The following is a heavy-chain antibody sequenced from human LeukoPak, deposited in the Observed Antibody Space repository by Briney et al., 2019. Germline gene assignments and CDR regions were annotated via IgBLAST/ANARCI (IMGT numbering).Heavy chain of an antibody. V-gene: IGHV4-39*01. Sequence: PSETLSLTYSVSGGSISIIMHYGGWTRQPPGEGLGVIVSIYFNGRTYHNPALKSRVTIPVDTSNNHFSLQLDSMTPAHTAVYYCERHYFKRVGIATRLGWFDPWGQGTLVTVSS. CDR1: GGSISIIMHY. D-gene: IGHD6-6*01. CDR3: ERHYFKRVGIATRLGWFDP. J-gene: IGHJ5*02. CDR2: IYFNGRT.